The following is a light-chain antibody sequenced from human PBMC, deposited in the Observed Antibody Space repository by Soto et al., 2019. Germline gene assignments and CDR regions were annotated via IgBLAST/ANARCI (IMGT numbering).Light chain of an antibody. CDR2: DAS. Sequence: EIFLTQSPVTLSLSAWETATLSWRASQSVSSSLAWYQQKPGQAPRLLIYDASNRATGIPARFSGSGSGTDFTLTISSLEPEDFAVYYCQQRRNWQVTFGQGTRLEIK. CDR3: QQRRNWQVT. V-gene: IGKV3D-11*02. CDR1: QSVSSS. J-gene: IGKJ5*01.